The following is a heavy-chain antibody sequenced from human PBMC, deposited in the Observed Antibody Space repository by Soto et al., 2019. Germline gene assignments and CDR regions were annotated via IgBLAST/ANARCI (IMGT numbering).Heavy chain of an antibody. J-gene: IGHJ3*02. Sequence: GGSLRLSCAASGFTFSSYWMSWVRQAPGKGLEWVANIKQDGSEKYYVDSVKGRFTISRDNAKNSLYLQMNSLRAEDTAVYYCAREGRITMVRGVIYDAFDIWGQGTMVTVSS. CDR1: GFTFSSYW. D-gene: IGHD3-10*01. CDR2: IKQDGSEK. V-gene: IGHV3-7*01. CDR3: AREGRITMVRGVIYDAFDI.